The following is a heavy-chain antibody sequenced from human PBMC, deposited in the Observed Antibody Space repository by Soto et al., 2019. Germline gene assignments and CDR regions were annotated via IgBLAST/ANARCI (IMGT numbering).Heavy chain of an antibody. Sequence: SETLSLTCTVSRGSVSSGSYWSWIRQPPGKGLEWIGYSYYSGSTNYNPSLRSRVTRSVDRSKNQFFLKLTSVTAADTAVYYCARDTIRRGSYYRPWFDPWGQGTLVTVSS. CDR3: ARDTIRRGSYYRPWFDP. CDR2: SYYSGST. V-gene: IGHV4-61*01. D-gene: IGHD1-26*01. J-gene: IGHJ5*02. CDR1: RGSVSSGSY.